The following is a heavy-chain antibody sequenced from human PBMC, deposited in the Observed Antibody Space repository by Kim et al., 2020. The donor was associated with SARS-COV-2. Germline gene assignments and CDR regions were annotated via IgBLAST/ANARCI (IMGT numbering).Heavy chain of an antibody. D-gene: IGHD1-26*01. CDR1: GGSISSGDFY. Sequence: SETLSLTCTVSGGSISSGDFYWSWIRQPPGKGLEWIGYIYSSGSTYSNPSFKSRVSISRDTSRNQFALTQGSGTAEDTAVYYCSATGWEAGDYWGHGTL. CDR2: IYSSGST. J-gene: IGHJ4*01. CDR3: SATGWEAGDY. V-gene: IGHV4-30-4*01.